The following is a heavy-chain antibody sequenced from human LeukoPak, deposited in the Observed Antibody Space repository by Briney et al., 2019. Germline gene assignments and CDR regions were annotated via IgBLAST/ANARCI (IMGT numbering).Heavy chain of an antibody. CDR1: GFTFGDYA. CDR3: SRFWSGYYFDN. D-gene: IGHD3-3*01. J-gene: IGHJ4*02. Sequence: GGSLRLSCTTSGFTFGDYAMSWFRQAPGKGLEWVGFIRSKANGGTTEYVASVKGRYTISRDDSKSIAYLQMNSLKTEDTAVYYCSRFWSGYYFDNWGQGTLVTVSS. CDR2: IRSKANGGTT. V-gene: IGHV3-49*03.